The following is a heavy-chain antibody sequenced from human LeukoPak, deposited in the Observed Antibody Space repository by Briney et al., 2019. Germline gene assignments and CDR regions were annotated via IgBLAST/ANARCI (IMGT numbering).Heavy chain of an antibody. CDR1: GITFSSLW. J-gene: IGHJ4*02. D-gene: IGHD3-10*01. Sequence: GGSLRLSCEVSGITFSSLWMSWFRQAPGKGLEWVADIKHDGSEEHYVASVKGRFTISRDNAKLYLQMNSLRAEDTAVYYCAKNLWRDLLWSGEGYYFGYWGQGTLVTVSS. V-gene: IGHV3-7*03. CDR3: AKNLWRDLLWSGEGYYFGY. CDR2: IKHDGSEE.